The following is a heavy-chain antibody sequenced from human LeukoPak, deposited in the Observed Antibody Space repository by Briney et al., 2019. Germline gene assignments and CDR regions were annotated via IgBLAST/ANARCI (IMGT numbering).Heavy chain of an antibody. CDR1: GGSISSGSYY. Sequence: SQTLSLTCTVSGGSISSGSYYWSWIRQPAGKGLEWIGRIYTSGSTNYNPSLKSRVTISVDTSKNQFSLRLSSVTAADTAVYYCARVMVGYYDSSGYYYFDYWGQGTLVTVSS. CDR2: IYTSGST. V-gene: IGHV4-61*02. D-gene: IGHD3-22*01. CDR3: ARVMVGYYDSSGYYYFDY. J-gene: IGHJ4*02.